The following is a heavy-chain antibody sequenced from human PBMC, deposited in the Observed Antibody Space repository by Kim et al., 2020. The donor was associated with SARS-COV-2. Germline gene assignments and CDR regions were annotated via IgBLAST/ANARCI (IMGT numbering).Heavy chain of an antibody. V-gene: IGHV4-34*01. J-gene: IGHJ5*02. Sequence: NYNPSFESRVTILIDTSKNQFLLKLTSVTAADTAVYYCARTFMVRGVVTGPWGQGALVTVSA. D-gene: IGHD3-10*01. CDR3: ARTFMVRGVVTGP.